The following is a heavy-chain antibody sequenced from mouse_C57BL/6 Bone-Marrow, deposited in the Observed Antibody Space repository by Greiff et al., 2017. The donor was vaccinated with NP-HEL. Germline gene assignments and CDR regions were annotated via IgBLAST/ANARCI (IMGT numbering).Heavy chain of an antibody. D-gene: IGHD2-2*01. CDR2: IYPGDGDT. CDR3: ARRGVTRGHYYAMDY. CDR1: GYAFSSSW. J-gene: IGHJ4*01. Sequence: VQLKQSGPELVKPGASVKISCKASGYAFSSSWMNWVKQRPGKGLEWIGRIYPGDGDTNYNGKFKGKATLTADKSSSTAYMQLSSLTSEDSAVYFCARRGVTRGHYYAMDYWGQGTSVTVSS. V-gene: IGHV1-82*01.